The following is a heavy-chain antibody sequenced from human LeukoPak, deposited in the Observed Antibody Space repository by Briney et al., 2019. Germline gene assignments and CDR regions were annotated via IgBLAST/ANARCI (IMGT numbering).Heavy chain of an antibody. J-gene: IGHJ4*02. V-gene: IGHV3-7*01. CDR2: IKQDGSEK. CDR1: GFTFSSYW. D-gene: IGHD3-22*01. CDR3: ARVETNHYYDSSGYLGY. Sequence: GGSLRLSCAASGFTFSSYWMSWIRQAPGKGLEWVANIKQDGSEKYYVDSVKGRFTISRDNAKNSPYLQMNSLRAEDTAVYYCARVETNHYYDSSGYLGYWGQGTLVTVSS.